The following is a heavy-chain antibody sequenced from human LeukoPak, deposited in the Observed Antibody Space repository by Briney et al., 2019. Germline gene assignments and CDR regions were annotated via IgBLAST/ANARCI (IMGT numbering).Heavy chain of an antibody. J-gene: IGHJ3*02. Sequence: SETLSLTCTVSGGSISSYYWSWIRQPPGKGLEWIGYIYYSGSTNYNPSLKSRVTIPVDTSKNQFSLKLSSVTAADTAVYYCARGTAADYGGNPGAFDIWGQGTMATVSS. V-gene: IGHV4-59*01. CDR3: ARGTAADYGGNPGAFDI. D-gene: IGHD4-23*01. CDR2: IYYSGST. CDR1: GGSISSYY.